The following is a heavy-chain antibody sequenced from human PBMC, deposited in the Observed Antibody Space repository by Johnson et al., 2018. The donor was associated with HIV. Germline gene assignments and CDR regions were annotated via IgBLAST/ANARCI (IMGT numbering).Heavy chain of an antibody. CDR3: ARATYYYDTSGYLIRPRAFDI. J-gene: IGHJ3*02. V-gene: IGHV3-20*04. CDR1: GFTFDDYG. CDR2: VNSSGCGT. Sequence: VPLVESGGGVVRPAWSLPLSCAASGFTFDDYGMTWVRQFPGKGLAAVSGVNSSGCGTACAASVTGRLPVSRANAKNSLYLQMNSLRAEDTALYYCARATYYYDTSGYLIRPRAFDIWGQGTVVTVSS. D-gene: IGHD3-22*01.